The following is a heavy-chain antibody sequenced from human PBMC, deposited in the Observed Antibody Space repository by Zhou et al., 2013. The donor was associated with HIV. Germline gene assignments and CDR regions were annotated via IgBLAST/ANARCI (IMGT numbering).Heavy chain of an antibody. J-gene: IGHJ3*02. Sequence: QVQLVQSGAEMKKPGASVNISCEASGYAFTSYYIHWVRQAPGQGLEWLGLINPGIGSTYYAEKFQGRVTMTRDTSTNTVNMQLGTLTSEDTAVYYCNRGMQQWVNDAFDIWGQGTSGHRLF. D-gene: IGHD6-13*01. CDR2: INPGIGST. CDR3: NRGMQQWVNDAFDI. V-gene: IGHV1-46*03. CDR1: GYAFTSYY.